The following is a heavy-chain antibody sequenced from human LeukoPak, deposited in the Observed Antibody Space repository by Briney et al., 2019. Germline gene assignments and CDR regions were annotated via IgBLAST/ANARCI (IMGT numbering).Heavy chain of an antibody. D-gene: IGHD2-2*01. CDR3: ARDKVLSDAFDI. CDR1: GFTLSSYS. J-gene: IGHJ3*02. CDR2: SSSSSSYI. V-gene: IGHV3-21*01. Sequence: PGGSLRLSCAASGFTLSSYSMNWVRQAPGKGLEWVSSSSSSSSYIYYADSVKGRFTISRDNAKNSLYLQMNSLRAEDTAVYYCARDKVLSDAFDIWGQGTMVTVSS.